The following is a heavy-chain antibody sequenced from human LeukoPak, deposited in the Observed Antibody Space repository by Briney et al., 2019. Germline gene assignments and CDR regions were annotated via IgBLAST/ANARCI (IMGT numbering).Heavy chain of an antibody. J-gene: IGHJ4*02. CDR2: ISSSGSTI. CDR3: ARDSSYYGSGSFSD. Sequence: GGSLRLSCAASGFTFSTYEMNWVRQAPGKGLKWVSYISSSGSTIYYADSVKGRFTISRDNAKNSLYLQMNSLRAEDTAVYYCARDSSYYGSGSFSDWGQGTLVTVSS. CDR1: GFTFSTYE. D-gene: IGHD3-10*01. V-gene: IGHV3-48*03.